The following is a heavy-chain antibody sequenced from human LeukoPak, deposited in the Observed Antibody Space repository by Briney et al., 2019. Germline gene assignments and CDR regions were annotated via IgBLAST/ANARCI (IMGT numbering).Heavy chain of an antibody. D-gene: IGHD5-18*01. V-gene: IGHV1-2*02. CDR3: ARGRKSGYSYGYNWFDP. CDR2: INPNSGGT. CDR1: GYTFSGYY. Sequence: ASVKVSCKASGYTFSGYYMPWVRQAPGQGLEWMGWINPNSGGTNYAQKFQGRVTITRNTSISTAYMELSSLRSEDTAVYYCARGRKSGYSYGYNWFDPWGQGTLVTVSS. J-gene: IGHJ5*02.